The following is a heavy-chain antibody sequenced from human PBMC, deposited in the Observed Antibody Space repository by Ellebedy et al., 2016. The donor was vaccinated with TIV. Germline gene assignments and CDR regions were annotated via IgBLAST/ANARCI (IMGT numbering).Heavy chain of an antibody. CDR2: FSSFNGFI. V-gene: IGHV3-21*01. Sequence: GESLKISCAASGFSFSNYTMNWVRQAPGKGLEWVSIFSSFNGFIWNADSVKGRFTISRDKAKNSLYLQMKSLRADDTTAYYCASRIQSNFDYWGQGTLVTVSS. J-gene: IGHJ4*02. CDR3: ASRIQSNFDY. D-gene: IGHD2-21*01. CDR1: GFSFSNYT.